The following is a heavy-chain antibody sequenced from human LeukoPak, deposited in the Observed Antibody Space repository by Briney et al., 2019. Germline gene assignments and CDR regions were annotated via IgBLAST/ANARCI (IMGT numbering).Heavy chain of an antibody. CDR1: GFTFSSYA. CDR3: AKRRRDGYNLIDY. Sequence: GGSLRLSCAASGFTFSSYAMHWVRQAPGKGLEWVAVISYDGSNKYYADSVKGRFTISRDNSKNTLYLQMNSLRAEDTAVYYCAKRRRDGYNLIDYWGQGTLVTVSS. V-gene: IGHV3-30*18. CDR2: ISYDGSNK. J-gene: IGHJ4*02. D-gene: IGHD5-24*01.